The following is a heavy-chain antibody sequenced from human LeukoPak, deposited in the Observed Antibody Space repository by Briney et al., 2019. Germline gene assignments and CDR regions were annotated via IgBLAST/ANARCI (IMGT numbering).Heavy chain of an antibody. CDR1: GFTFSSYA. CDR3: AKAGGSSYYYYYYMDV. J-gene: IGHJ6*03. Sequence: GGSLRLSCAASGFTFSSYAMSWVRQAPGKGLEWVPAISGSGGSTYYADSVKGRFTISRDNSKNTLYLQMNSLRAEDTAVYYCAKAGGSSYYYYYYMDVWGKGTTVTVSS. CDR2: ISGSGGST. D-gene: IGHD3-16*01. V-gene: IGHV3-23*01.